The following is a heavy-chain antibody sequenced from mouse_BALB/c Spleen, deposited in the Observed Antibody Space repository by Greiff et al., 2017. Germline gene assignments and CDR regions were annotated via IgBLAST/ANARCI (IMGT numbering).Heavy chain of an antibody. CDR1: GFTFSNYW. J-gene: IGHJ3*01. V-gene: IGHV6-6*02. CDR3: TSYYGSSPWFAY. Sequence: DVMLVESGGGLVQPGGSMKLSCVASGFTFSNYWMNWVRQSPEKGLEWVAEIRLKSNNYATHYAESVKGRFTISRDDSKSSVYLQMNNLRAEDTGIYYCTSYYGSSPWFAYWGQGTLVTVSA. D-gene: IGHD1-1*01. CDR2: IRLKSNNYAT.